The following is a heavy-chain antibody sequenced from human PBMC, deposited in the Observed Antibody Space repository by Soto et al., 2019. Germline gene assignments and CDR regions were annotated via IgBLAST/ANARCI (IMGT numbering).Heavy chain of an antibody. Sequence: ASVKVSCKASGYTFTSYGISWVRQAPGQGLEWMGWISAYNGNTNYAQKLQGRVTMTTDTSTSTAYMELRSLRSDDTAVYYCAGGGGRCGYNHRAFDIWGQGTMVTVSS. D-gene: IGHD2-15*01. J-gene: IGHJ3*02. CDR3: AGGGGRCGYNHRAFDI. CDR2: ISAYNGNT. CDR1: GYTFTSYG. V-gene: IGHV1-18*01.